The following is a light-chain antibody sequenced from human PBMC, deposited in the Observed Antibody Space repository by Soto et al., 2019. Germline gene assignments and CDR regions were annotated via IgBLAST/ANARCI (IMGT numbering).Light chain of an antibody. CDR2: GAS. CDR1: QGVDNW. CDR3: QQANNFPLT. J-gene: IGKJ4*01. V-gene: IGKV1-12*01. Sequence: DIQMTQSPSSVSASVVDKVTITFRASQGVDNWLAWYQQKPGKAPKLLIYGASSLQSGVPSRFSGSGSGTEFTLTISSLQPEDFATYYCQQANNFPLTFGGGTKVDIK.